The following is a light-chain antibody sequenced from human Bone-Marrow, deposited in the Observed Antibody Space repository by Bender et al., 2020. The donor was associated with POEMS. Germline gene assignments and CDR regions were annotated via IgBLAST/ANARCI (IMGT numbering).Light chain of an antibody. CDR3: QAWDSSTWV. CDR2: DGS. V-gene: IGLV3-1*01. Sequence: SYELAQPSSVSVSPGQTARITCSGDVLAKKYVRWFQKKAGQAPALVVSDGSARPSGIPERFSGSNSGNTVTLTISGTQTMDEADYYCQAWDSSTWVFGGGTKLTVL. J-gene: IGLJ3*02. CDR1: VLAKKY.